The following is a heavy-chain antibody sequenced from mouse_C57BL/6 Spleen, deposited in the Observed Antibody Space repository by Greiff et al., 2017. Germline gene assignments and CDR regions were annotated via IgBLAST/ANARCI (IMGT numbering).Heavy chain of an antibody. Sequence: VQLQQPGAELVKPGASVKMSCKASGYTFTSYWITWVKQRPGQGLEWIGDIYPGSGSTNYNEKFKSKATLTVDTSSSTAYMQLSSLTSEDSAVYYCAREGYDYEYYYDYWGQGTTLTGSS. V-gene: IGHV1-55*01. CDR1: GYTFTSYW. J-gene: IGHJ2*01. D-gene: IGHD2-4*01. CDR2: IYPGSGST. CDR3: AREGYDYEYYYDY.